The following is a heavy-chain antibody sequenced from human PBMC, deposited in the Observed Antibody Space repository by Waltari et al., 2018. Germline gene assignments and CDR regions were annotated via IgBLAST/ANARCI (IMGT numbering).Heavy chain of an antibody. CDR1: C. V-gene: IGHV4-4*02. D-gene: IGHD2-15*01. J-gene: IGHJ4*02. CDR2: VRGDRRT. CDR3: ARDRGRGLYLDS. Sequence: CWRWGRQAPGKGLEGIRQVRGDRRTNYNPPYARRVTVALDTSRAQFSLKVTSATAADTAVYYCARDRGRGLYLDSWGQGILVTVTP.